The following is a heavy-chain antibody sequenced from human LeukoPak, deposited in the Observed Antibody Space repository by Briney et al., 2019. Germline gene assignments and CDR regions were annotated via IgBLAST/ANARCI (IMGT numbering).Heavy chain of an antibody. CDR2: MNPNSGNT. J-gene: IGHJ5*02. D-gene: IGHD2-21*01. CDR1: GYTSTSYD. Sequence: ASVKVSCKASGYTSTSYDINWVRQATGQGLEWMGWMNPNSGNTGYAQKFQGRVAMTRNTSISTAYMELSSLRSEDTAVYYCAALNWRRSTRGEAGWFDPWGQGTLVTVSS. V-gene: IGHV1-8*01. CDR3: AALNWRRSTRGEAGWFDP.